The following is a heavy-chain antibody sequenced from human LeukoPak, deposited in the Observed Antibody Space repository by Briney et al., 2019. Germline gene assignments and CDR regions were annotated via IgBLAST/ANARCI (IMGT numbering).Heavy chain of an antibody. J-gene: IGHJ4*02. CDR1: GFTFSSYG. D-gene: IGHD2-2*01. CDR2: IRYDGSNK. V-gene: IGHV3-30*02. Sequence: GGSLRLSCAASGFTFSSYGMHWVRQAPGKGLEWVAFIRYDGSNKYYADSVKGRFTISRGNAKNSLYLQMNSLRAEDTAVYYCARGACSSTSCVPDYWGQGTLVTVSS. CDR3: ARGACSSTSCVPDY.